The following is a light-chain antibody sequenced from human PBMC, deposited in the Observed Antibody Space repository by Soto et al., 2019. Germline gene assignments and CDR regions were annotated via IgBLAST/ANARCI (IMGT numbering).Light chain of an antibody. CDR1: SNDVASNYR. CDR2: GVT. V-gene: IGLV2-18*02. J-gene: IGLJ1*01. CDR3: ISYTDSSTYV. Sequence: QSVLTQPPSVSGSPGQSVTISCTGTSNDVASNYRVSWYQQPPGTAPQLVIYGVTNRPSGVPDRFSGSRSGNTASLTISGLQAEDEADSFCISYTDSSTYVFGTGTKVTVL.